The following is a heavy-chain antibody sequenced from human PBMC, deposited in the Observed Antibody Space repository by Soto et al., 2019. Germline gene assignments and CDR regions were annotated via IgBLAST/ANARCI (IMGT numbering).Heavy chain of an antibody. CDR3: ARAAPGYYDFWSGPFVQAYPYYYGMDV. Sequence: PSETLSLTCTVSGGSISSYYWSWIRQPPGKGLEWIGYIYYSGSTNYNPSLKSRVTISVDTSKNQFSLKLSSVTAADTAVYYCARAAPGYYDFWSGPFVQAYPYYYGMDVWGQGTTVTVSS. J-gene: IGHJ6*02. V-gene: IGHV4-59*01. CDR1: GGSISSYY. D-gene: IGHD3-3*01. CDR2: IYYSGST.